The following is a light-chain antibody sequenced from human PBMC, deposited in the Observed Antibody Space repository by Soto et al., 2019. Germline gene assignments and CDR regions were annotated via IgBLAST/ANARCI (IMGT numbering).Light chain of an antibody. J-gene: IGKJ2*01. Sequence: EVVLTQSPGTLSLSPGERASLSCRASQSVSRDYIAWYQQKPGQAPRLLIYGASSRATGIPDRFSGSGSGTEFTLSISRLEAEDFAVYYCQQYGTSPYAFGPGTKLEIK. CDR2: GAS. V-gene: IGKV3-20*01. CDR3: QQYGTSPYA. CDR1: QSVSRDY.